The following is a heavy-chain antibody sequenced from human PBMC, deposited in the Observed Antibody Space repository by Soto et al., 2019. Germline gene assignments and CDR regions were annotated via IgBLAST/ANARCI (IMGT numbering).Heavy chain of an antibody. CDR3: ARAAPRYCSGGSCYSGRDY. CDR2: IYYSGST. CDR1: GGSISSYY. V-gene: IGHV4-59*12. Sequence: SETLSLTCTVSGGSISSYYWSWIRQPPGKGLEWIGYIYYSGSTNYNPSLKSRVTISVDTSKNQFSLKLSSVTAADTAVYYCARAAPRYCSGGSCYSGRDYWDQGTLVTVSS. D-gene: IGHD2-15*01. J-gene: IGHJ4*02.